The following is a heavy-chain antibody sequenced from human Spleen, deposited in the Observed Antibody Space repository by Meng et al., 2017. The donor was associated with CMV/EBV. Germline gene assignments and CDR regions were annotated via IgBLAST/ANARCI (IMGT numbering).Heavy chain of an antibody. CDR3: ARTNWNDGWFDP. J-gene: IGHJ5*02. D-gene: IGHD1-1*01. CDR2: IYYSGST. Sequence: TCIVDGGSFSGYYWSWIRQPPGKGLEWIGYIYYSGSTNYNPSLKSRVTISVDTSKNQFSLKLSSVTAADTAVYYCARTNWNDGWFDPWGQGTLVTVSS. CDR1: GGSFSGYY. V-gene: IGHV4-59*01.